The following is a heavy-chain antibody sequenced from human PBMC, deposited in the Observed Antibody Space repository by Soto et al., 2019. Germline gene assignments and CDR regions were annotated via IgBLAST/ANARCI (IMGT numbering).Heavy chain of an antibody. CDR1: GGTFSSYA. J-gene: IGHJ4*02. V-gene: IGHV1-69*13. CDR2: IIPIFGTA. D-gene: IGHD3-10*01. CDR3: ARDLYGSGSYSEALDY. Sequence: SVKVSCKASGGTFSSYAISWVRQAPGQGLEWMGGIIPIFGTANYAQKFQGRVTITADESTSTAYMELSSLRSEDTAVYYCARDLYGSGSYSEALDYWGQGTLVTVSS.